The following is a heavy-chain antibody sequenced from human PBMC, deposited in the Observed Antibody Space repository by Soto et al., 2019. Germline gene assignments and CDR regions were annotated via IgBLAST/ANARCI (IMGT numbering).Heavy chain of an antibody. CDR3: ARPRSGSFYNGMDV. D-gene: IGHD3-3*01. CDR2: MNPNSGKT. Sequence: QVQLVQSGAEVKKPGASVKVSCKASGYTFTSYDINWVRQATGQGLEWMRWMNPNSGKTGYAQKFQGRVTMTRNTXXITAYREVSSLRTQHAAVYYCARPRSGSFYNGMDVWGQGPAVTFSS. V-gene: IGHV1-8*02. J-gene: IGHJ6*02. CDR1: GYTFTSYD.